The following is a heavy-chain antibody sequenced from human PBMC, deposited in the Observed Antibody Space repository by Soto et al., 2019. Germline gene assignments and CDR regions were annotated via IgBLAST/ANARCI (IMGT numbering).Heavy chain of an antibody. CDR3: ARDHYYDSTGYYDY. D-gene: IGHD3-22*01. V-gene: IGHV4-59*01. CDR2: LYYSGST. Sequence: SETLSLTCAVSGGSITSYFWSWIRQPPGKELEWLGYLYYSGSTKYNPSLKSRVTISVDTSKNQFSLKLSSVTAADTAVYYCARDHYYDSTGYYDYWGQGTLVTVSS. J-gene: IGHJ4*02. CDR1: GGSITSYF.